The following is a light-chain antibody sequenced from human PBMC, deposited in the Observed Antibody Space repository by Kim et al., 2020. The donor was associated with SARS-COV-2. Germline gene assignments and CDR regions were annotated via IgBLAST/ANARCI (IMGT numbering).Light chain of an antibody. CDR3: QQSHSSPYT. J-gene: IGKJ2*01. V-gene: IGKV1-39*01. Sequence: LSASVGDRVTITCRASQSISSLNWYQHKPGKAPKLLMYAASSLQSGVPSRFSGSGSGTDFTLTISSLQPEDFATYYCQQSHSSPYTFGQGTKLEI. CDR1: QSISS. CDR2: AAS.